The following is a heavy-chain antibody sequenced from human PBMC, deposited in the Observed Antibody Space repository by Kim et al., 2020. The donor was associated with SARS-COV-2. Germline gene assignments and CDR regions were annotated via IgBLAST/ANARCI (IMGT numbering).Heavy chain of an antibody. V-gene: IGHV4-30-2*01. CDR1: GGSISSGDNS. D-gene: IGHD3-22*01. CDR2: FYQNGNT. CDR3: ARHYYDSSRSYFDS. J-gene: IGHJ4*02. Sequence: SETLSLTCAVSGGSISSGDNSWTWIRQPPGKGLEWIGYFYQNGNTYYNPSLWTRVTISVDRSKNQFSLRLTSVTAADTAVYYCARHYYDSSRSYFDSWGLGNLVTVPS.